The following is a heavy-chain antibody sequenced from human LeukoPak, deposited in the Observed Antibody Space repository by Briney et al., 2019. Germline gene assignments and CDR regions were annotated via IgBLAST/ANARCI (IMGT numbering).Heavy chain of an antibody. CDR1: GGSVSCSSCF. Sequence: SETLSLTCQVSGGSVSCSSCFWGWIRQPPGKGLEWIGEINDYTGDTKYNPSPNSRVSISLEKSKNQFSLELRSVTAADTAVYYCARGRIAKIVVVHSFSYGMDVWGQGTTVAVSS. D-gene: IGHD3-22*01. J-gene: IGHJ6*02. CDR3: ARGRIAKIVVVHSFSYGMDV. V-gene: IGHV4-61*05. CDR2: INDYTGDT.